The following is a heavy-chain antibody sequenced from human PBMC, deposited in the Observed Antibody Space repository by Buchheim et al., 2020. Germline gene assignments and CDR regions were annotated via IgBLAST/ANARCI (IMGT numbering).Heavy chain of an antibody. J-gene: IGHJ4*02. CDR1: GFTFSNYW. D-gene: IGHD6-19*01. V-gene: IGHV3-7*03. CDR2: INPDGSDK. Sequence: EVQLVEFGGGLVQPGGSLRLSCAASGFTFSNYWLTWIRQAPGEGLKWVANINPDGSDKYYVDSVKGRFTISRDNVENSMHPQMNSLRAEDTAVYYCARAQSWGQGTL. CDR3: ARAQS.